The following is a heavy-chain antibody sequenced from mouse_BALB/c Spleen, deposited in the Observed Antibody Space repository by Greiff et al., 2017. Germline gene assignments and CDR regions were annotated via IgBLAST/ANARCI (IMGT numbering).Heavy chain of an antibody. Sequence: VQLQQSGAELARPGASVKMSCKASGYTFTSYTMHWVKQRPGQGLEWIGYINPSSGYTNYNQKFKDKATLTADKSSSTAYMQLSSLTSEDSAVYYCATGYGNLYYYAMDDWGQGTSVTVSS. D-gene: IGHD2-1*01. CDR3: ATGYGNLYYYAMDD. CDR2: INPSSGYT. CDR1: GYTFTSYT. V-gene: IGHV1-4*01. J-gene: IGHJ4*01.